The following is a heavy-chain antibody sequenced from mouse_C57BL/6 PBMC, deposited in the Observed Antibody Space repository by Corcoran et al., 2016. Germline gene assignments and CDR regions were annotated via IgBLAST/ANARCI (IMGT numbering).Heavy chain of an antibody. J-gene: IGHJ4*01. CDR2: IYPGSGNT. CDR3: ARDGSSYGYAMDY. D-gene: IGHD1-1*01. Sequence: VQLKQSGAELVRPGASVKLSCTASGYPFTDYYINWVKQRPGQGLEWISRIYPGSGNTYYNEKFKGKATLTADKSSSTAYMQLSSLTSEDSAVYFCARDGSSYGYAMDYWGQGTSVTVSS. CDR1: GYPFTDYY. V-gene: IGHV1-76*01.